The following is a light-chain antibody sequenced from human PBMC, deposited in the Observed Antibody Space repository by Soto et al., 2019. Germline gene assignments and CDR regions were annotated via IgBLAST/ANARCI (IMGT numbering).Light chain of an antibody. Sequence: DMQMTHPPSSGSAAVGDRVTMTCRASQSISSYLNWYQQEPGKAPKLLIYAASSLQSGVPSRFSGSGSGTDFTLTISSLQPEDSATFYCQQFNNYRLTFGGGTKVDIK. CDR2: AAS. CDR1: QSISSY. CDR3: QQFNNYRLT. V-gene: IGKV1-39*01. J-gene: IGKJ4*01.